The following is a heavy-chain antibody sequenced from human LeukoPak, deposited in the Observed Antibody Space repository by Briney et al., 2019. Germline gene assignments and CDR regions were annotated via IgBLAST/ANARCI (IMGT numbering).Heavy chain of an antibody. CDR2: IAPGGGIT. J-gene: IGHJ5*02. CDR3: AGSSHQRNWFDP. V-gene: IGHV1-46*01. Sequence: ASVNVSCKASGYTFTSHYIHWVRQAPGQGLEGMGIIAPGGGITRNAQKFQDRVTMSRDSSTSIVYMELSSLTSEDTAVYYCAGSSHQRNWFDPWGQGTLVTVS. D-gene: IGHD3-10*01. CDR1: GYTFTSHY.